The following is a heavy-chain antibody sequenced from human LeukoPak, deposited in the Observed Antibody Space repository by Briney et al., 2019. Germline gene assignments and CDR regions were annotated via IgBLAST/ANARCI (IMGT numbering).Heavy chain of an antibody. CDR2: INHSGST. CDR1: GGSFRGYY. J-gene: IGHJ3*02. CDR3: ARLVVTDDAFDI. D-gene: IGHD4-23*01. Sequence: SETLSLTCAVYGGSFRGYYWSWIRQPPGKGLEWIGEINHSGSTNYNPSLKSRVTISVDTSKNQFSLKLSSVTAADTAVYYCARLVVTDDAFDIWGQGTMVTVSS. V-gene: IGHV4-34*01.